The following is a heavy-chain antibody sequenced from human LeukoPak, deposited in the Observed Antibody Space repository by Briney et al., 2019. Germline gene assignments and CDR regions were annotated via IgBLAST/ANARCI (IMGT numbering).Heavy chain of an antibody. J-gene: IGHJ3*02. D-gene: IGHD3-10*01. CDR2: ISSSITYI. CDR3: ARDLRNYYGSGSYAFDI. V-gene: IGHV3-21*01. Sequence: GGSLRLSCAASGFTFSPHWMHWVRQAPGKGLEWVSSISSSITYIYYADSLRGRFTISRDNAKNSLYLQMNSLRAEDTAVYYCARDLRNYYGSGSYAFDIWGQGTMVTVSS. CDR1: GFTFSPHW.